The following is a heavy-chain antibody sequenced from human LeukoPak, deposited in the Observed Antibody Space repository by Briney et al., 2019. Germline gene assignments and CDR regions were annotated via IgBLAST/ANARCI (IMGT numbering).Heavy chain of an antibody. CDR2: KSKDGTT. CDR1: DGSGSGISHY. J-gene: IGHJ4*02. Sequence: SETLSLTCTGSDGSGSGISHYWGWIRQPPGRGLEWIGTKSKDGTTSLYNPSLKSRVTMVVDTSKNQFPLRLTSVTAADTALYFCARPFSGSYSSFDFWGQGILVIVSS. D-gene: IGHD1-26*01. CDR3: ARPFSGSYSSFDF. V-gene: IGHV4-39*01.